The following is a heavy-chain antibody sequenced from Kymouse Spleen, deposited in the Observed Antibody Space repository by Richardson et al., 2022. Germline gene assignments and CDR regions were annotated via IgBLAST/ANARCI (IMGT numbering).Heavy chain of an antibody. CDR2: INHSGST. J-gene: IGHJ6*02. CDR1: GGSFSGYY. CDR3: ARAGRVRGVIDYYYGMDV. D-gene: IGHD3-10*01. V-gene: IGHV4-34*01. Sequence: QVQLQQWGAGLLKPSETLSLTCAVYGGSFSGYYWSWIRQPPGKGLEWIGEINHSGSTNYNPSLKSRVTISVDTSKNQFSLKLSSVTAADTAVYYCARAGRVRGVIDYYYGMDVWGQGTTVTVSS.